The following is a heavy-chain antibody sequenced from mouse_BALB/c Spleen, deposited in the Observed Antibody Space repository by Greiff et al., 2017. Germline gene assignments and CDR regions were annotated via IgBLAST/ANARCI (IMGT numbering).Heavy chain of an antibody. Sequence: EVKLVESGGGLVKPGGSLKLSCAASGFTFSSYAMSWVRQSPEKRLEWVAEISSGGSYTYYPDTVTGRFTISRDNAKNTLYLEMSSLRSEDTAMYYCARVLRQDYAMDYWGQGTSVTVSS. J-gene: IGHJ4*01. CDR2: ISSGGSYT. D-gene: IGHD1-2*01. CDR3: ARVLRQDYAMDY. CDR1: GFTFSSYA. V-gene: IGHV5-9-4*01.